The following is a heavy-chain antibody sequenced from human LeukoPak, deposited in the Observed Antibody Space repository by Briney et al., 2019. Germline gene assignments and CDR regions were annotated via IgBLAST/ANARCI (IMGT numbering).Heavy chain of an antibody. CDR1: GHIFTNYW. CDR3: ARRQYSGYDFDF. Sequence: GESLKISCKASGHIFTNYWIGWVRQMRGKGLEWMGIIYPRDSDTRYSPSFQGQVTVSADKSISTAYLQWNTLEASDTAMYYCARRQYSGYDFDFWGQGTLVTVSS. V-gene: IGHV5-51*01. CDR2: IYPRDSDT. J-gene: IGHJ4*02. D-gene: IGHD5-12*01.